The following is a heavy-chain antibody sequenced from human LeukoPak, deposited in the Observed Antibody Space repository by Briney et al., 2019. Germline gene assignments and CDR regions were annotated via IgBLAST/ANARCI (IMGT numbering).Heavy chain of an antibody. CDR1: GITFSGYA. V-gene: IGHV3-23*01. Sequence: QAGGSLRLSCAASGITFSGYAMSWVRQAPGKGLEWVSTISGSGGNTYYADSVKGRFTISRDNSKNTLYLQMNSLRAEDTAVYYCAKDPSRGSWYFDYWGQGTLVTVSS. CDR2: ISGSGGNT. CDR3: AKDPSRGSWYFDY. J-gene: IGHJ4*02. D-gene: IGHD6-13*01.